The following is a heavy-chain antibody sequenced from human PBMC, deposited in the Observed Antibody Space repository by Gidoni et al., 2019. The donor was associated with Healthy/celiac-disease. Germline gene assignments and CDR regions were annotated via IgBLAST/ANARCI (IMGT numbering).Heavy chain of an antibody. CDR3: ARELPAAYYFDY. D-gene: IGHD2-2*01. CDR2: ISYDGSNK. Sequence: QVQLVESGGGVVQPGRSLRLSCAASGFTFSSYAMHWVRQAPGKGLEWVAVISYDGSNKYYADSVKGRFTISRDNSKNTLYLQMNSLRAEDTAVYYCARELPAAYYFDYWGQGTLVTVSS. V-gene: IGHV3-30-3*01. CDR1: GFTFSSYA. J-gene: IGHJ4*02.